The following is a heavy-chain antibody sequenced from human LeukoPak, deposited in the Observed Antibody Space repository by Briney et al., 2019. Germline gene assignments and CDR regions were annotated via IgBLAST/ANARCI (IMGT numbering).Heavy chain of an antibody. J-gene: IGHJ6*02. CDR3: ARDTEGYIYGYYYYGMDV. CDR2: VSGDSHST. V-gene: IGHV3-43*02. Sequence: GGSLRLSCAASGFTFDDYAMHWVRQAPGKGLEWVSLVSGDSHSTFYADSVKGRFTISRDNSKNSLYLQMNSLRNDDTALYYCARDTEGYIYGYYYYGMDVWGQGTTVTVSS. D-gene: IGHD5-18*01. CDR1: GFTFDDYA.